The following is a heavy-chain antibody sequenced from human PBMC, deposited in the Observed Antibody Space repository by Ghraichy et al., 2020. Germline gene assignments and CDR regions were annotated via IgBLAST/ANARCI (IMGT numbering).Heavy chain of an antibody. Sequence: GGSLRLSCAASGFTFRSYAMSWVRQAPGKGLEWVSGISGSGCSTNHADSVKGRFTISRDNSKNTLYLQMNSLRTEDTAVYYCAGNYSSGWFYFDYWGQGTLVTVSS. D-gene: IGHD6-19*01. CDR1: GFTFRSYA. CDR2: ISGSGCST. J-gene: IGHJ4*02. V-gene: IGHV3-23*01. CDR3: AGNYSSGWFYFDY.